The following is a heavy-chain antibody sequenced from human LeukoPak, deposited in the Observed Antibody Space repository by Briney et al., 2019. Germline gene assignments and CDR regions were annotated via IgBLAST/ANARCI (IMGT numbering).Heavy chain of an antibody. Sequence: GGSLRLSCAASGFTFSSYWMSWVRQAPGKGLEWVSAISGSGGSTYYADSVKGRFTISRDNSKNTLYLQMNSLRAEDTAVYYCAKEEEWELQIGYYFDYWGQGTLVTVSS. J-gene: IGHJ4*02. D-gene: IGHD1-26*01. CDR2: ISGSGGST. V-gene: IGHV3-23*01. CDR3: AKEEEWELQIGYYFDY. CDR1: GFTFSSYW.